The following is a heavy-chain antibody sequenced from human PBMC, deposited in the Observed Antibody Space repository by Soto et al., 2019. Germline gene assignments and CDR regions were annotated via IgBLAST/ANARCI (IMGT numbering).Heavy chain of an antibody. D-gene: IGHD2-21*02. CDR3: ARDLWGYCGTDCYPLDV. V-gene: IGHV4-59*01. J-gene: IGHJ6*02. CDR2: MYHSGST. CDR1: GGSISSYY. Sequence: PSETLSLTCTISGGSISSYYWSWIRQSPGKGLEWIGHMYHSGSTYYNPSLKSRVTISIDRSKNQFSLKLNSVTAADTAVYYCARDLWGYCGTDCYPLDVWGQGTTVT.